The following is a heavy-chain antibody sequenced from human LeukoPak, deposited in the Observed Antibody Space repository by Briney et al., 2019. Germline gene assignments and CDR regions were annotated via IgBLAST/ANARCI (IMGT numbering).Heavy chain of an antibody. J-gene: IGHJ4*02. CDR2: IIPIFGTA. V-gene: IGHV1-69*05. Sequence: ASVKVSCKASGGTFSSYAISWVRQAPGQGLEWMGRIIPIFGTANYAQKFQGRVTITTDESTSTAYMELSSLRSEDTAVYYCARAMDSTGYSPFDYWGQGTLVTVSS. CDR3: ARAMDSTGYSPFDY. D-gene: IGHD3-9*01. CDR1: GGTFSSYA.